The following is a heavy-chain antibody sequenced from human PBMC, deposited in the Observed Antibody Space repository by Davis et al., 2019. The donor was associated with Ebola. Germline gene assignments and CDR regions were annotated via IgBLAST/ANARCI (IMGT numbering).Heavy chain of an antibody. J-gene: IGHJ5*02. Sequence: ASVKVSCKASGYTFTSYAMHWVRQAPGQRLEWMGWINAGNGNTKYSQKFQGRVTITRDTSASTAYMELGSLRSEDTAVYYCARHAGKFSSSWYRTSWFDPWGQGTLVTVSS. CDR2: INAGNGNT. CDR3: ARHAGKFSSSWYRTSWFDP. D-gene: IGHD6-13*01. CDR1: GYTFTSYA. V-gene: IGHV1-3*01.